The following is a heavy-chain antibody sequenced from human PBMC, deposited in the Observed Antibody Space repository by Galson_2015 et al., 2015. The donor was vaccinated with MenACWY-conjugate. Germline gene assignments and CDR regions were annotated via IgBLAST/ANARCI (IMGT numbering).Heavy chain of an antibody. CDR2: ISDSGAAT. CDR3: AKDVYMDV. Sequence: SLRLSCAVSGFTFRQYAMSWVRQAPGTGQEWVAIISDSGAATHYIDSVKGRFTISRDNSKNTLYLQMSRLRAEDTALYYCAKDVYMDVWGKGTTVSVSS. CDR1: GFTFRQYA. J-gene: IGHJ6*03. V-gene: IGHV3-23*01.